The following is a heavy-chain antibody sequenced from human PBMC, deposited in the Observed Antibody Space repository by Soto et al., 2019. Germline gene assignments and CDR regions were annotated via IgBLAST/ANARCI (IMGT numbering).Heavy chain of an antibody. CDR1: GGSFSGYY. V-gene: IGHV4-34*01. D-gene: IGHD6-13*01. CDR3: ARGKSLYSSSWFPNWFDP. CDR2: INHSGST. J-gene: IGHJ5*02. Sequence: PSETLSLTCAVYGGSFSGYYWSWSRKPPGKGLEWMWEINHSGSTNYNPSLKSRVTISVDTSKNQFSLQLRSVTAADTAVYYCARGKSLYSSSWFPNWFDPWGQGTLVTVSS.